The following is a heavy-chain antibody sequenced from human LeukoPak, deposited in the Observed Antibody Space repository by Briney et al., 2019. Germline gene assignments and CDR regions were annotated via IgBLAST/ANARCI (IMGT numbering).Heavy chain of an antibody. Sequence: ASVKVSCKASGYTFTSYYMHWVRQAPGQRLEWMGWINAGNGNTKYSQKFQGRVTITRDTSASTAYMELSSLRSEDTAVYYCASSYYDILTGPWVQYGMDVWGQGTTVTVSS. D-gene: IGHD3-9*01. CDR2: INAGNGNT. J-gene: IGHJ6*02. CDR1: GYTFTSYY. V-gene: IGHV1-3*01. CDR3: ASSYYDILTGPWVQYGMDV.